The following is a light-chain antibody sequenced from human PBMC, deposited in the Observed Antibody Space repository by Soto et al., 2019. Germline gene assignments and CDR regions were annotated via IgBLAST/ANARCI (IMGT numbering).Light chain of an antibody. Sequence: DIQMTQSPSTLSASVGARVTITCRASPSISSWLAWYQQKPGKAPKLLIYKASSLESGVPSRFSGSGSWTEFTLTISSLQPDDFATYYCQQYNSYLYTFGQGTKLEIK. CDR3: QQYNSYLYT. V-gene: IGKV1-5*03. J-gene: IGKJ2*01. CDR2: KAS. CDR1: PSISSW.